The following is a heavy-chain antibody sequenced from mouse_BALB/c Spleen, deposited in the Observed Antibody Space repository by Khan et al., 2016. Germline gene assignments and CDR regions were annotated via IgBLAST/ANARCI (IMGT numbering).Heavy chain of an antibody. J-gene: IGHJ3*01. CDR2: ILPGTDST. CDR3: ARGAS. V-gene: IGHV1-9*01. CDR1: GYTFSRYW. Sequence: QVQLQQSGAELMKPGASVNISCKASGYTFSRYWIEWIKERPGHGLEWIGEILPGTDSTNYNDKFKGKAAFTAESSSSTAYIQLNSLTSEDSAVYYCARGASWGQGTLVTVSA.